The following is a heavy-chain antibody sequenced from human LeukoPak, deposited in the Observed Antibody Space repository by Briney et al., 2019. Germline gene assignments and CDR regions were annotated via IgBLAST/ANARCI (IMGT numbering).Heavy chain of an antibody. CDR3: ARGSFQEYYYDSSGYDDY. CDR1: GGSISSGSYY. Sequence: SETLSLTCTVSGGSISSGSYYWSWIRQPAGKGLEWIGRIYTSGSTNYNPSLKSRVTISVDRSKNQFSLKLSSVAAADTAVYYCARGSFQEYYYDSSGYDDYWGQGTLVTVSS. CDR2: IYTSGST. D-gene: IGHD3-22*01. V-gene: IGHV4-61*02. J-gene: IGHJ4*02.